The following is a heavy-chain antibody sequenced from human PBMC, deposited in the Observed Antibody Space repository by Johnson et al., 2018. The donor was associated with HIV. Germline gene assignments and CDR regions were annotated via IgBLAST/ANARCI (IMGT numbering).Heavy chain of an antibody. D-gene: IGHD3-22*01. CDR1: GFTFSSYD. V-gene: IGHV3-13*01. Sequence: VQLVESGGGLVQPGGSLRLSCAASGFTFSSYDMHWVRQATGKGLEWVSAIGPAGDTYHPGSVKGRFTISRENAKNSLYLQMNSLRAGDTAVYYCARGRNYYDSSGSDAFDIWGQGTMVTISS. J-gene: IGHJ3*02. CDR2: IGPAGDT. CDR3: ARGRNYYDSSGSDAFDI.